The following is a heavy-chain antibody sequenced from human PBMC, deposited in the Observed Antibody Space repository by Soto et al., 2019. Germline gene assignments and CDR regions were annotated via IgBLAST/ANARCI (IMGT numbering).Heavy chain of an antibody. CDR2: ICTSGST. D-gene: IGHD3-22*01. V-gene: IGHV4-4*07. Sequence: SETLSLTCTVSGGSISSYYWSWIRQPAGKGLEWIGRICTSGSTNYNPSLKSRVTMSVDTSKNQFSLKLSSVTAADTAVYYCARDIVYYDSSGWFDPWGQGTLVTVSS. CDR3: ARDIVYYDSSGWFDP. CDR1: GGSISSYY. J-gene: IGHJ5*02.